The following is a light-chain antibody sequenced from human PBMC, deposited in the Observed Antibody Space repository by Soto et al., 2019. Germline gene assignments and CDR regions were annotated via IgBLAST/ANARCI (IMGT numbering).Light chain of an antibody. CDR3: QHCQPYGDSPPLT. CDR1: QSVSSN. CDR2: GAS. J-gene: IGKJ4*01. V-gene: IGKV3-15*01. Sequence: EIVMTQSPATLSVSPGERATLSCRASQSVSSNLAWYQQKPGQAPRLLIYGASTRATGIPARFSGSGSGTEFTLTISSLQSEDFAVYYCQHCQPYGDSPPLTFGGGTKVDI.